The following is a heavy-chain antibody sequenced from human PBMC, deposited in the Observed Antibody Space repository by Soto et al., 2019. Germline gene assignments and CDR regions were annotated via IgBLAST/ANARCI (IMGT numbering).Heavy chain of an antibody. J-gene: IGHJ3*02. Sequence: ASVKVSCKASGYTFTSYAMHWVRQAPGQRLEWMGWINAGNGNTKYSQKFQGRVTITRDTSASTAYMELSSLRSEDTAVYYCAREGPMYYYGSGSYYNAFDIWGQGTMVTVS. CDR2: INAGNGNT. D-gene: IGHD3-10*01. V-gene: IGHV1-3*01. CDR3: AREGPMYYYGSGSYYNAFDI. CDR1: GYTFTSYA.